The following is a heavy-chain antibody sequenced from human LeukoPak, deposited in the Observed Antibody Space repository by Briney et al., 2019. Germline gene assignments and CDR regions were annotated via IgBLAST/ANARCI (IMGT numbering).Heavy chain of an antibody. CDR2: IYYSGST. J-gene: IGHJ3*02. CDR1: GGSISSYY. Sequence: SETLSLTCTVSGGSISSYYWSWIRQPPGKGLEWIGYIYYSGSTYYNPSLKSRVTISVDTSKNQFSLKLSSVTAADTAVYYCARALRIRVLDIWGQGTMVTVSS. CDR3: ARALRIRVLDI. D-gene: IGHD2-15*01. V-gene: IGHV4-59*12.